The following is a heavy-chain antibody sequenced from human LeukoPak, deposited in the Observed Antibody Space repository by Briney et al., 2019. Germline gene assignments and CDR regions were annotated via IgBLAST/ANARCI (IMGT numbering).Heavy chain of an antibody. CDR2: TGNKANSYTT. Sequence: GGSLRLSCAASGFTFSDHYMDWVRQAPGKGLEWVGRTGNKANSYTTEYAASVKGRFTISRDDSKNSLYLQMNSLRTEDTAVYYCTRGVRHNSGWDFDYWGQGTLVSVSS. J-gene: IGHJ4*02. CDR3: TRGVRHNSGWDFDY. D-gene: IGHD6-19*01. CDR1: GFTFSDHY. V-gene: IGHV3-72*01.